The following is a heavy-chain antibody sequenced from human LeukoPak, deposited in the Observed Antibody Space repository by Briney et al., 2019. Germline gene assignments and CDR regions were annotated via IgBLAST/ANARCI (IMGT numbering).Heavy chain of an antibody. CDR1: GGSFSGYY. Sequence: SETLSLTCAVYGGSFSGYYWSWIRQPPGKGLEWIGEINHSGSTNYNPSLKGRVTISVDTSKNQFSLKLSSVTAADTAVYYCARGTGYSRTPFDYWGQGTLVTVSS. CDR2: INHSGST. V-gene: IGHV4-34*01. D-gene: IGHD6-13*01. J-gene: IGHJ4*02. CDR3: ARGTGYSRTPFDY.